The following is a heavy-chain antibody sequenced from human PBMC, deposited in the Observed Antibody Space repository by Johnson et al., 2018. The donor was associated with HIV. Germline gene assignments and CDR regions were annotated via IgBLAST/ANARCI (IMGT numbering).Heavy chain of an antibody. CDR2: LFSGDTT. J-gene: IGHJ3*02. V-gene: IGHV3-66*01. CDR3: ARACRDGYTCDVFDI. Sequence: VQLVESGGGVVQPGTSLRLSCAASGFTFSSYAMHWVRQAPGKGLEWVSVLFSGDTTYYADSVNGRFTISRDNSKNTLYLQMNSLRAEDTAVYYCARACRDGYTCDVFDIWGQGTLVTVSS. D-gene: IGHD5-24*01. CDR1: GFTFSSYA.